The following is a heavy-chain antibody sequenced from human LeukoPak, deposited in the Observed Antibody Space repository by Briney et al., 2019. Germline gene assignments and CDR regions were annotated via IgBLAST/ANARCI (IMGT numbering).Heavy chain of an antibody. CDR1: GFTFDDYT. D-gene: IGHD2-2*01. V-gene: IGHV3-30*03. Sequence: PGGSLRLSCAASGFTFDDYTMHWVRQAPGKGLEWVAVISYDGSNKYYADSVKGRFTISRDNSKNTLYLQMNSLRAEDTAVYYCAHGSMYQLDYWGQGTLVTVSS. J-gene: IGHJ4*02. CDR3: AHGSMYQLDY. CDR2: ISYDGSNK.